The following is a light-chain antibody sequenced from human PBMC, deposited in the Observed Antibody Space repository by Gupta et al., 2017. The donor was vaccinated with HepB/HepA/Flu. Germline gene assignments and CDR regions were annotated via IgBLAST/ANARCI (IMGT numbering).Light chain of an antibody. CDR1: QSLLHSNGYNY. CDR3: RQTRQPPPFT. CDR2: LGS. V-gene: IGKV2-28*01. J-gene: IGKJ2*01. Sequence: DIVMTQSPLSLPVTPGEPASISCRSSQSLLHSNGYNYLDWYLQKPGQPPQLLIYLGSNRGSGVPDRFSGSGSGKDVTLKISRGEEEDVGGYYCRQTRQPPPFTFGQGTXVEIK.